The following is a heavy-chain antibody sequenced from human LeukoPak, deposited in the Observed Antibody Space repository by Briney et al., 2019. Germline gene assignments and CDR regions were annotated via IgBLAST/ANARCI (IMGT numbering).Heavy chain of an antibody. CDR3: ARGQPYCDILTGYYMGFDY. D-gene: IGHD3-9*01. J-gene: IGHJ4*02. CDR1: GGSFSGYY. V-gene: IGHV4-34*01. CDR2: INHSGST. Sequence: SETLSLTCAVYGGSFSGYYWSWIRQPPGKGLEWIGEINHSGSTNYNPSLKGRVTISVDTSKNQFSLKLSSVTAADTAVYYCARGQPYCDILTGYYMGFDYWGQGTLVTVSS.